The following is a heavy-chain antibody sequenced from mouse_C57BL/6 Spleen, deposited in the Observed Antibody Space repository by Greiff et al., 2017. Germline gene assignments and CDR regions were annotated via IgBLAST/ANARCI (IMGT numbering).Heavy chain of an antibody. Sequence: DVKLVESGGGLVKPGGSLKLSCAASGFTFSSYAMSWVRQTPEKRLEWVATISDGGSYTYYPDNVKGRFTISRDNAKNNLYLQMSHLKSEDTAMYYCARGGYDYDVRYGMDYWGQGTSVTVSS. J-gene: IGHJ4*01. CDR3: ARGGYDYDVRYGMDY. CDR2: ISDGGSYT. V-gene: IGHV5-4*03. CDR1: GFTFSSYA. D-gene: IGHD2-4*01.